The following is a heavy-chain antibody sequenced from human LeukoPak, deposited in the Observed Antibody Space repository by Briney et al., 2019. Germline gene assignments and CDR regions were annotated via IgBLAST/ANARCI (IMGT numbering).Heavy chain of an antibody. J-gene: IGHJ5*02. D-gene: IGHD6-19*01. Sequence: GGSLRLSCAASGFTFSSYSMNWVRQAPGRGLEWVSSIRPSGDNTYYGDSVKDRFTISRDNSKNTVYLQMNNMRVDDTAIYYCARVAGWHWFDPWGQGTLVTVSS. CDR1: GFTFSSYS. CDR2: IRPSGDNT. CDR3: ARVAGWHWFDP. V-gene: IGHV3-23*01.